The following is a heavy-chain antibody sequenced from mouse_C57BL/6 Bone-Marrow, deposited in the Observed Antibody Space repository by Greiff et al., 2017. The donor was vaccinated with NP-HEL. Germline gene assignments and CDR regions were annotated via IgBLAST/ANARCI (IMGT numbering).Heavy chain of an antibody. D-gene: IGHD4-1*01. CDR1: GYTFTSYG. J-gene: IGHJ1*03. Sequence: QVQLKESGAELARPGASVKLSCKASGYTFTSYGISWVKQRTGQGLEWIGEIYPRSGNTYYNEKFKGKATLTAYKSSSTAYMELRSLTSEDSAVYFCARLGRYFDVWGTGTTVTVTS. CDR3: ARLGRYFDV. V-gene: IGHV1-81*01. CDR2: IYPRSGNT.